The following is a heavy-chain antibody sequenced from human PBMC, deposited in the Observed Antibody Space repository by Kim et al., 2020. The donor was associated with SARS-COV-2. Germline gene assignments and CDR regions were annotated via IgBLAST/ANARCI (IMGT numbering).Heavy chain of an antibody. Sequence: PGGSLRLSCAASGFILSDHQMDWVRQAPGKGLEWVGRIRDKANSYTTEYASSVKGRFTISRDDSKNSLYLQLNSLKTEDTAVYYCAAVRGRVDIWGQGTLVTVSS. D-gene: IGHD2-15*01. V-gene: IGHV3-72*01. J-gene: IGHJ4*02. CDR2: IRDKANSYTT. CDR3: AAVRGRVDI. CDR1: GFILSDHQ.